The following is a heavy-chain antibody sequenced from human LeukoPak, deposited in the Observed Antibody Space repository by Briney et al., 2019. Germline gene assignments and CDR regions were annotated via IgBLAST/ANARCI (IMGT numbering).Heavy chain of an antibody. D-gene: IGHD1-14*01. CDR1: GGSMSRTSYY. Sequence: SETLSLTCTVSGGSMSRTSYYWAWIRQPPGKGLEWIGSIYYSGSTYYNPSLKSRVTISVDTSKNQFSLKLSSVTAADTAVYYCARKPGGYYYYYMDVWGKGTTVTVSS. CDR3: ARKPGGYYYYYMDV. V-gene: IGHV4-39*07. CDR2: IYYSGST. J-gene: IGHJ6*03.